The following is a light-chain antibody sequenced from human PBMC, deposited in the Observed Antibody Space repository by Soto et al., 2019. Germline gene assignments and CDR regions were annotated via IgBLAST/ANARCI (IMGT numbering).Light chain of an antibody. J-gene: IGKJ4*01. CDR1: QTILSTSNNRNY. CDR3: QQYVSLPLT. Sequence: DIVMTQSPDSLAVSLGERATITCKSSQTILSTSNNRNYLAWYRLKPGQSPRLLIYWASTRESGVPDRISGSGSETDFTLTISSLQAEDVAVYYCQQYVSLPLTFGGGPRWRSN. CDR2: WAS. V-gene: IGKV4-1*01.